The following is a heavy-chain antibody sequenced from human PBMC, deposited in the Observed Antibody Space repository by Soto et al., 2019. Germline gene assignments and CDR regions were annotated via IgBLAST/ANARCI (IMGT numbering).Heavy chain of an antibody. D-gene: IGHD2-2*01. J-gene: IGHJ4*02. CDR2: ISGSGGST. CDR3: AKVSMGLPQLLRFDY. CDR1: GFTFSSYA. V-gene: IGHV3-23*01. Sequence: PGGSLRLSCAASGFTFSSYAMSWVRQAPGKGLEWVSAISGSGGSTYYAESVKGRFTISRDNSKNKLYLQMNSLRAEDTAVYYCAKVSMGLPQLLRFDYWGQGTLVTVSS.